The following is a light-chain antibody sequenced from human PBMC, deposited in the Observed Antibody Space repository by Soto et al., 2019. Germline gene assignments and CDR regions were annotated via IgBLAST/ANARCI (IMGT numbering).Light chain of an antibody. V-gene: IGKV1-5*03. J-gene: IGKJ2*02. CDR3: QQYNSYPCT. CDR1: QSISNW. CDR2: KAS. Sequence: DIQMTQSPSTLSASVGDRVTITCRASQSISNWLAWYQQKPGKAPKILIYKASSLESGVPSRFSGSGSGTEFTLTISSLQPDDFATYYCQQYNSYPCTFGQGTKLEIK.